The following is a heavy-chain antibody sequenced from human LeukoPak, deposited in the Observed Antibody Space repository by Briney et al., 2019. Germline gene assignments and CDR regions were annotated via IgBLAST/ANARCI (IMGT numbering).Heavy chain of an antibody. Sequence: GGSLRLSCEASGFTFSSYGMSWVRQAPGKGLEWVSSISGSGGSTFYADSVKGRFTISRDNSKNTLYLQMTSLRAEDTAVYYCAKGIAVAGTGFDSWGQGTLVTVSS. CDR3: AKGIAVAGTGFDS. CDR1: GFTFSSYG. CDR2: ISGSGGST. D-gene: IGHD6-19*01. J-gene: IGHJ4*02. V-gene: IGHV3-23*01.